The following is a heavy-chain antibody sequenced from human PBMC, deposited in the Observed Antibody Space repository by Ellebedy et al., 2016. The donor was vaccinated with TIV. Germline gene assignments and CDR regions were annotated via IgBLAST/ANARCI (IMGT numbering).Heavy chain of an antibody. V-gene: IGHV4-59*12. J-gene: IGHJ3*01. CDR1: GGSISSYY. Sequence: SETLSLTCTVSGGSISSYYWSWIRQPPEKGLEWIGYISYSGSTNYHPSLKSRVSISADTSKNHFSLKLSSVTAADTAVYYCARESLGNNWNEGQAFDVWGQGTMVTVSS. CDR2: ISYSGST. D-gene: IGHD1-1*01. CDR3: ARESLGNNWNEGQAFDV.